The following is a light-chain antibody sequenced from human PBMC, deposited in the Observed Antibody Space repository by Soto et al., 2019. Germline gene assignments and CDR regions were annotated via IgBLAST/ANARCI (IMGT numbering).Light chain of an antibody. CDR1: SSDIGAYNY. Sequence: QSALTQPASVSGSPGQSITISCTGTSSDIGAYNYVAWYQHHPGKAPRLLINAVSNRPSGISNRFSGSKSGNVASLTISGLQAEDEAEYSCSSSTTSSTLVFGGGTKLTVL. CDR3: SSSTTSSTLV. V-gene: IGLV2-14*01. J-gene: IGLJ3*02. CDR2: AVS.